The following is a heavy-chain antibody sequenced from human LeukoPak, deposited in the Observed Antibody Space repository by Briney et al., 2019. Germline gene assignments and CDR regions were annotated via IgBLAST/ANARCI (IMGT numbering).Heavy chain of an antibody. CDR3: ARGRGAVAGSDAFDI. J-gene: IGHJ3*02. CDR2: ISSSSSDI. Sequence: GGSLRLSCAASGFTFSSYSMNWVRQAPGKGLEWVSSISSSSSDIYYADPVKGRFTISRDNAKNSLYLQMNSLRAEDTAVYYCARGRGAVAGSDAFDIWGQGTMVTVSS. V-gene: IGHV3-21*01. D-gene: IGHD6-19*01. CDR1: GFTFSSYS.